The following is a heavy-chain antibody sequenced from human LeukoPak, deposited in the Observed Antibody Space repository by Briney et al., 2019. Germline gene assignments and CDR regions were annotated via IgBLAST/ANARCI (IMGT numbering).Heavy chain of an antibody. Sequence: PSETLSLTCAVYGGSFSGYYWSWIRQPPGKGLEWIGEINHSGSTNYKPSLKSRVTISVDTAKNQFSLKLSSVTAADTAVYYCARGPDLHSWFDPWGQGTLVTVSS. CDR3: ARGPDLHSWFDP. J-gene: IGHJ5*02. CDR2: INHSGST. V-gene: IGHV4-34*01. CDR1: GGSFSGYY.